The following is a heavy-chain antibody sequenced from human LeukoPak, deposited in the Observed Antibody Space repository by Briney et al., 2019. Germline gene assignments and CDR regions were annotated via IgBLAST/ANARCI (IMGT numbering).Heavy chain of an antibody. CDR1: GGTFSSYA. CDR3: ARDRYYYDSSGYFN. J-gene: IGHJ4*02. Sequence: GPSVKVSCKASGGTFSSYAISWVRQAPGQGLEWMGGIIPIFGTANYAQKFQGRVTISADESTSTAYMELSSLRSEDTAVYYCARDRYYYDSSGYFNWGQGTLVTVSS. V-gene: IGHV1-69*13. D-gene: IGHD3-22*01. CDR2: IIPIFGTA.